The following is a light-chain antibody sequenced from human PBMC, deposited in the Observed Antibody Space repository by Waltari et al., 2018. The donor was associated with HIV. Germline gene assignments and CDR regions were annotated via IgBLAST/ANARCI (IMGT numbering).Light chain of an antibody. V-gene: IGKV3-15*01. Sequence: EIVMTQSPATVSVSPGERVTLSCRASQSLSSNLAWYQQKPGQAPRLLIYGASTRAIGVPARFSGSGSGTEFTLTISSLQSEDFGVYYCQQYNNWPQTWPPGTFGQGTKVEIK. CDR2: GAS. CDR3: QQYNNWPQTWPPGT. CDR1: QSLSSN. J-gene: IGKJ1*01.